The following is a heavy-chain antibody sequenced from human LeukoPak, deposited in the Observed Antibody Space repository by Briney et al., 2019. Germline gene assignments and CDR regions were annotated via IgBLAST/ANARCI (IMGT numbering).Heavy chain of an antibody. CDR2: IGIRSGNT. CDR3: SRDHRYAFDN. J-gene: IGHJ4*01. CDR1: GFNFIDYS. V-gene: IGHV3-48*01. Sequence: PGGSLRLSCAASGFNFIDYSMNWVRQAPGKGLEWISYIGIRSGNTKYADSVKGRFTISRDKARNSLYLQMNSLRVEDTAVYYCSRDHRYAFDNWGHGTLVTVPS. D-gene: IGHD5-12*01.